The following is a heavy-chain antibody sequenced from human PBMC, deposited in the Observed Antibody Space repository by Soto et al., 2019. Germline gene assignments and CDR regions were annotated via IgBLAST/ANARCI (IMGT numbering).Heavy chain of an antibody. CDR2: ISSSDSII. CDR3: ARDLGYYDSSGYFDY. D-gene: IGHD3-22*01. V-gene: IGHV3-11*01. CDR1: GFTFSDYY. Sequence: QVQLVESGGGLVKPGGSLRLSCAASGFTFSDYYMSWIRQAPGKGLEGVSYISSSDSIIYYADSVKGRFTISRDNAKKSVYLQLNSLRAEDTAVYYCARDLGYYDSSGYFDYWGQGTLVTVSS. J-gene: IGHJ4*02.